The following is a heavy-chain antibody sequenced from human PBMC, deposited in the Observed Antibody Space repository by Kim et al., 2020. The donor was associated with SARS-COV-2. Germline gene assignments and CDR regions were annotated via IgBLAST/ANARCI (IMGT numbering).Heavy chain of an antibody. V-gene: IGHV3-33*05. CDR3: ARDRRQLVSFAAFDI. Sequence: GGSLRLSCAASGFTFSSYGMHWVRQAPGKGLEWVAVISYDGSNKYYADSVKGRFTISRDNSKNTLYLQMNSLRAEDTAVYYCARDRRQLVSFAAFDIWGQGTMVTVSS. J-gene: IGHJ3*02. CDR2: ISYDGSNK. D-gene: IGHD6-13*01. CDR1: GFTFSSYG.